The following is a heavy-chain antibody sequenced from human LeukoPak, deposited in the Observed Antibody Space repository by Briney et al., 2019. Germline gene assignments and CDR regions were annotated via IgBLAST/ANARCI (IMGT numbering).Heavy chain of an antibody. CDR2: IYYSGST. D-gene: IGHD5-18*01. Sequence: PSETLSLTCTVSGGSISSGGYYWGWIRQHPGKGLEWIGYIYYSGSTYYNPSLKSRVTISVDTSKNQFSLKLSSVTAADTAVYYCARGGGYSYGPGAFDIWGQGTMVTVSS. V-gene: IGHV4-31*03. CDR3: ARGGGYSYGPGAFDI. J-gene: IGHJ3*02. CDR1: GGSISSGGYY.